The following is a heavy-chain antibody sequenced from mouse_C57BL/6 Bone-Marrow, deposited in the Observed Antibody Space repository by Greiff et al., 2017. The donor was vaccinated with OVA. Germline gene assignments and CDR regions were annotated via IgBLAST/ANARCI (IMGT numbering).Heavy chain of an antibody. CDR1: GYTFTGYW. CDR3: ARLMAVVATDYAMDY. D-gene: IGHD1-1*01. J-gene: IGHJ4*01. CDR2: ILPGSGST. V-gene: IGHV1-9*01. Sequence: QVQLKQSGAELMKPGASVKLSCKATGYTFTGYWIEWVKQRPGHGLEWIGEILPGSGSTNYNEKFKGKATFTADTSSNTVYMQLSSLTTEDSAIYYCARLMAVVATDYAMDYWGQGTSVTVSS.